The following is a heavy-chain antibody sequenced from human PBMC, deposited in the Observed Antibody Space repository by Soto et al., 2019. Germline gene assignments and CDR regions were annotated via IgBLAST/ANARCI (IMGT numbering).Heavy chain of an antibody. CDR1: GYTFTSYD. J-gene: IGHJ6*02. CDR2: MNTNSDDT. Sequence: ASVKVSCKTSGYTFTSYDINWVRQAPGQGLEWVGWMNTNSDDTRSAQKFRGRLTLTRDKSMRAVYMKLSNLRPDDSAVYYCAREWSAAGHFYGMDVWGQGTTVTV. V-gene: IGHV1-8*01. CDR3: AREWSAAGHFYGMDV. D-gene: IGHD6-13*01.